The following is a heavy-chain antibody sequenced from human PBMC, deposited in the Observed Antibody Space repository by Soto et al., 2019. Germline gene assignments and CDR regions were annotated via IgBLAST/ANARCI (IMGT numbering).Heavy chain of an antibody. CDR2: INAGNGNT. V-gene: IGHV1-3*01. CDR3: ARSGYSSGWYHWYFDF. Sequence: QVHLVQSGAEVKKPGASVKLYCKASGYTFSNYGIHGLRQAPGQRLEWMGWINAGNGNTKYSEKFQGRVTMTRDTSASTAYMELSSLRSDDTAVYFCARSGYSSGWYHWYFDFWGRVTLFTVSS. CDR1: GYTFSNYG. J-gene: IGHJ2*01. D-gene: IGHD6-19*01.